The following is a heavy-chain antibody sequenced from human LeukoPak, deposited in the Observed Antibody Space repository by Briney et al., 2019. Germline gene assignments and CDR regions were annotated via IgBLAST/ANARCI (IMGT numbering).Heavy chain of an antibody. Sequence: SETLSLTCTVSGGSISSYYWSWIRQPPGRGLEWIGYIYYSGSTNYNPSLKSRVTISVDTSKNQFSLRLSSVTAADTAVYYCARDPGSYYDYWGQGTLVTVSS. CDR2: IYYSGST. V-gene: IGHV4-59*01. CDR3: ARDPGSYYDY. CDR1: GGSISSYY. J-gene: IGHJ4*02. D-gene: IGHD1-26*01.